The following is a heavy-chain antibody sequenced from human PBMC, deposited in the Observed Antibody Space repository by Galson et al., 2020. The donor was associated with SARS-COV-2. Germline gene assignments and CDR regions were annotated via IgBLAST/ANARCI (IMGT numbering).Heavy chain of an antibody. CDR1: GGSISSSSYY. D-gene: IGHD1-26*01. CDR2: IYYSGST. Sequence: SETLSLTCTVSGGSISSSSYYWGWIRQPPGKGLEWIGSIYYSGSTYYNPSLKSRVTISVDTSKNQFSLKLSSVTAADTAVYYCARVPYYVYFQHWGQGTLVTVSS. CDR3: ARVPYYVYFQH. J-gene: IGHJ1*01. V-gene: IGHV4-39*07.